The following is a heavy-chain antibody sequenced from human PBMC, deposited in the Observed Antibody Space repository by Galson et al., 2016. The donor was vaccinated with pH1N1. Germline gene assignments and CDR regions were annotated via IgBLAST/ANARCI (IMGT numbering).Heavy chain of an antibody. D-gene: IGHD5-18*01. V-gene: IGHV1-18*01. Sequence: ASGYTFTNYGITWVRQAPGQGLEWMAWMSAYNGNTNYAQKFQGRVTMATDTSTNTAYMELRNLTSDDTAVYYCARDVRISLWLPDFWGQGTLVTVSS. CDR1: GYTFTNYG. J-gene: IGHJ4*02. CDR3: ARDVRISLWLPDF. CDR2: MSAYNGNT.